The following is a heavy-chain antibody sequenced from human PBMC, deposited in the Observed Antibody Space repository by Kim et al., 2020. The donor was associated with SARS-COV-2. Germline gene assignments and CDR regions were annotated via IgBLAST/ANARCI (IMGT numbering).Heavy chain of an antibody. D-gene: IGHD4-4*01. Sequence: GGSLRLSCTASGFTFSSYEMHWVRQASGKGLEWVSYIIGSGTTIYYADSVRGRFTISIDNDKNSLCLQMNSLRAEDTAVYYCARGPNYSAFDYWGQGTLVTVSS. J-gene: IGHJ4*02. V-gene: IGHV3-48*03. CDR2: IIGSGTTI. CDR3: ARGPNYSAFDY. CDR1: GFTFSSYE.